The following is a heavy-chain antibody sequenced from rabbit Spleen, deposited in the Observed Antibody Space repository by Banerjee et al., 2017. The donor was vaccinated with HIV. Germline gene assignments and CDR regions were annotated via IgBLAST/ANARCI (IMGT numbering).Heavy chain of an antibody. J-gene: IGHJ6*01. Sequence: QEQLVESGGGLVQPEGSLTLTCKASGFSFGDRDVMCWVRQAPGKGLEWIACINAATGKPVYATWAKGRFTCSKASSTTVTLQMTSLTAADTATYFCARDTGTSFSTYGMDLWGPGTLVTVS. CDR3: ARDTGTSFSTYGMDL. CDR2: INAATGKP. CDR1: GFSFGDRDV. V-gene: IGHV1S45*01. D-gene: IGHD8-1*01.